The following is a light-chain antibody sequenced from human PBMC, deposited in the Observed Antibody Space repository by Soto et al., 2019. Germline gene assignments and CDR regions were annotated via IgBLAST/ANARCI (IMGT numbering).Light chain of an antibody. CDR3: QQYGSTPRT. J-gene: IGKJ1*01. CDR1: QSVSSSN. Sequence: EIVLTQSPGTLSLSPGERATLSCRASQSVSSSNLAWYQQKPGQAPRLLIYGASSRATDIPDRFSGSGSGTDFTLTISRLEPEDFAVYYCQQYGSTPRTFGQGTKVEIK. CDR2: GAS. V-gene: IGKV3-20*01.